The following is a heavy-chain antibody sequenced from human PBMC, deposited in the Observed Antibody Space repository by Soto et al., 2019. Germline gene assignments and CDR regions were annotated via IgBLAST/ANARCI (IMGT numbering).Heavy chain of an antibody. Sequence: QVQLVQSGAEVKKPGSSVKVSCKASGGTFSSYAISWVRQAPGQGLEWMGGIIPIFGTANYAQKFQGRVTITADESTSTAYMELSSLGSEDTAVYYCAKCNPQIGHYYYYGMDVWGQGTTVTVSS. V-gene: IGHV1-69*01. D-gene: IGHD4-4*01. CDR1: GGTFSSYA. J-gene: IGHJ6*02. CDR2: IIPIFGTA. CDR3: AKCNPQIGHYYYYGMDV.